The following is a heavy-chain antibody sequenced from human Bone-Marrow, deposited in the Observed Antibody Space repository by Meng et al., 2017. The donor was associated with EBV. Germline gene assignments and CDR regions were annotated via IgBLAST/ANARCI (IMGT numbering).Heavy chain of an antibody. Sequence: QLQLQESGSGLVKPSXXXXXTXXVXXGSISSFYYWGWIRQPTGRGLEWIGSVHYSGSTYYSPSLKSRITVSVDTSKNQFSLRLTSVTAADTAVYYCARPFPSIVSPRLDPFGDWGQGTLVTVSS. D-gene: IGHD5/OR15-5a*01. V-gene: IGHV4-39*01. CDR2: VHYSGST. J-gene: IGHJ4*02. CDR3: ARPFPSIVSPRLDPFGD. CDR1: XGSISSFYY.